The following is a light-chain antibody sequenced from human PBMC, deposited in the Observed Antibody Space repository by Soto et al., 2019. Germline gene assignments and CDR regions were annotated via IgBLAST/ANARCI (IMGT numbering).Light chain of an antibody. V-gene: IGLV1-40*01. CDR2: GNS. CDR3: QSYDSSLSGAV. Sequence: QSVLTQPPSVSGAPGQRVTISCTGSSSNIGAGYDVHWYQQLPGTAPKLLIYGNSNRPSGVPDRFSGSKSGTSASLAITVLQAEDGADYYCQSYDSSLSGAVFGGGTQLTAL. J-gene: IGLJ7*02. CDR1: SSNIGAGYD.